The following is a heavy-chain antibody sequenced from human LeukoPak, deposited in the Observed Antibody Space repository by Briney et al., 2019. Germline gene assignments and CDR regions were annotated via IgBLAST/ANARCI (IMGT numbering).Heavy chain of an antibody. D-gene: IGHD6-19*01. V-gene: IGHV1-8*01. Sequence: ASVKVSCKASGYTFTSYDINWVRQATGQGLEWMGWMNPNSGNTGYAQKFKGRVTMTRNTSISTAYMELSSLRSEDTAVYYCARERFQWLAHFDYWGQGTLVTVSS. CDR3: ARERFQWLAHFDY. CDR2: MNPNSGNT. J-gene: IGHJ4*02. CDR1: GYTFTSYD.